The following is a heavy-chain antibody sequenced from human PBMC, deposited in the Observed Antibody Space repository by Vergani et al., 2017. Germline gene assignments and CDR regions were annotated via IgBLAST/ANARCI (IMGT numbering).Heavy chain of an antibody. CDR2: IYHSGST. D-gene: IGHD3-10*01. Sequence: QLQLQESGSGLVKTSQTLSLTCAVSGGSISSGGYSWSWIRQPPGKGLEWIGYIYHSGSTYYNPSLKSRVTISVDRSKNQFSLKLSSVTAADTAVYYCARCTYGSRLAGGMDVWGQGTTVTVSS. J-gene: IGHJ6*02. CDR3: ARCTYGSRLAGGMDV. CDR1: GGSISSGGYS. V-gene: IGHV4-30-2*01.